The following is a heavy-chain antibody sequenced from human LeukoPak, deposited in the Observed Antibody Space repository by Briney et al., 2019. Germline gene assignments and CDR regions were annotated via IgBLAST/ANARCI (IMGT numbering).Heavy chain of an antibody. J-gene: IGHJ4*02. D-gene: IGHD2-2*01. Sequence: ASVKVSCKASGYTFTSYYIHWVRQAPGQGLEWMGIINPSGGSTSYAQKLQGRVTMTRDTSTSTVYMELSSLRSEDTAVYYCARAYAPSGIGIYWGQGTLVTVSS. V-gene: IGHV1-46*01. CDR3: ARAYAPSGIGIY. CDR2: INPSGGST. CDR1: GYTFTSYY.